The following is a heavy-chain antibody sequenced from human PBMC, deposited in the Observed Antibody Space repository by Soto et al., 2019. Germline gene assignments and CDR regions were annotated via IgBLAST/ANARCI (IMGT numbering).Heavy chain of an antibody. CDR2: TYYRSKWYS. D-gene: IGHD6-6*01. CDR3: ARAKEYTRSSGMDV. Sequence: SQTLSLTCAISGDGVSSNNAAWNWIRQSPSRGLEWLGRTYYRSKWYSDYSLSVKSRITINPDTSKDQFSLQLNSVTPEDTALYYCARAKEYTRSSGMDVWGQGTTVTV. J-gene: IGHJ6*02. V-gene: IGHV6-1*01. CDR1: GDGVSSNNAA.